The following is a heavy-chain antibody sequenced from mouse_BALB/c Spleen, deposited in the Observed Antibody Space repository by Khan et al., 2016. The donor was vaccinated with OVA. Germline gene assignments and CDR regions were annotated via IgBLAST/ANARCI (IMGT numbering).Heavy chain of an antibody. J-gene: IGHJ4*01. CDR1: GYTFTSYY. Sequence: QVQLKQSGPELVKPGASVRISCKASGYTFTSYYIHWVKQRPGQGLEWIGWIYPGNVNTNYHEKLKGKATLTADKSSTTDYMQLNSLTSEDSAIYFCARHRGALDYWGQGTSVTVSS. V-gene: IGHV1S56*01. CDR3: ARHRGALDY. CDR2: IYPGNVNT.